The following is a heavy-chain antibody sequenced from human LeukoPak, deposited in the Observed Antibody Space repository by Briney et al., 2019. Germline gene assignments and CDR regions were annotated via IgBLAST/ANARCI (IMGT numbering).Heavy chain of an antibody. Sequence: PGGSLRLSCAASGFTFRNYAMSGVGQAPGKGLEGGSAITGSGGNTYYADAVKGRFTISRDHSNTSVFLQMNSLRADDTAVYYCAKWGDYDVLSGYYVSDYWGQGTLVTVSS. CDR1: GFTFRNYA. V-gene: IGHV3-23*01. CDR3: AKWGDYDVLSGYYVSDY. CDR2: ITGSGGNT. J-gene: IGHJ4*02. D-gene: IGHD3-9*01.